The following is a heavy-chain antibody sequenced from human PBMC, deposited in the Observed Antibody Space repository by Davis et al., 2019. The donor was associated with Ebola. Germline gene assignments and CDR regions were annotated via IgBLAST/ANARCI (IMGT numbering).Heavy chain of an antibody. V-gene: IGHV4-34*01. Sequence: MPSETLSLTCAVYGGSFSGYYWSWLHQPPGKGLEWIGEINHSGSTNYNPSLKSRVTISVDTSKNQFSLKLSSVTAANTAVYYCARGTTYYDILTSPRAFDIWGQGTMITVSS. J-gene: IGHJ3*02. CDR1: GGSFSGYY. D-gene: IGHD3-9*01. CDR2: INHSGST. CDR3: ARGTTYYDILTSPRAFDI.